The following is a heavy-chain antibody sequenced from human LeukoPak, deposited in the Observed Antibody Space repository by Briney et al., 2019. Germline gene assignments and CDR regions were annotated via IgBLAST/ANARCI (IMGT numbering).Heavy chain of an antibody. CDR3: AKPPGTYGSGSYSHELDP. V-gene: IGHV3-23*01. CDR1: GFTFSSYA. J-gene: IGHJ5*02. Sequence: PGGSLRLSCAASGFTFSSYAMSWVRQAPGKGLEWVSAISGSGGSTYYADSVKGRFTISRDNSKNTLYLQMNSLRAEDTAVYYCAKPPGTYGSGSYSHELDPWGQGTLVTVSS. D-gene: IGHD3-10*01. CDR2: ISGSGGST.